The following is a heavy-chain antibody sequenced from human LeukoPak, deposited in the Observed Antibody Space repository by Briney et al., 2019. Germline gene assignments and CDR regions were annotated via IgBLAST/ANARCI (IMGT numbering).Heavy chain of an antibody. V-gene: IGHV3-23*01. CDR1: GFTFSSYA. CDR2: ISGSGGST. J-gene: IGHJ4*02. Sequence: SGGSLRLSCAASGFTFSSYAMSWVRQAPGKGLEWVSAISGSGGSTYYADSVKGRFTISRDNSKNTLYLQMNSLRAEDTAVYYCAKAHGSGSYYPLDYWGQGTLVTVSS. CDR3: AKAHGSGSYYPLDY. D-gene: IGHD3-10*01.